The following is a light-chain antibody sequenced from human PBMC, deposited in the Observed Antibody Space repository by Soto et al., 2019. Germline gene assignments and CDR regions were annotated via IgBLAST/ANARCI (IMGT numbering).Light chain of an antibody. CDR3: QQYGSSPYT. J-gene: IGKJ2*01. CDR2: GAS. CDR1: QSVSSSY. Sequence: EIVLTQSPGTLSLSPGERATLSCRASQSVSSSYLAWYQQKPGQAPGLLIYGASSRATGIPDRFSGSGSGTDFTLTISRQDPEDFAVYYCQQYGSSPYTFGQGTKLEIK. V-gene: IGKV3-20*01.